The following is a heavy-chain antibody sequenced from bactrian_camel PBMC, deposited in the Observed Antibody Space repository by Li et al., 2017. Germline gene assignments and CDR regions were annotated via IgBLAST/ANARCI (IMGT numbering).Heavy chain of an antibody. Sequence: HVQLVESGGGLVQPGGSLRLSCAASGFTFTNYWMHWVRRGPGKGLEWVSSSSSGALSLVYADSVKGRFTISRDNAENTLYLQMNSLNVEDTAVYCCARWDAAIHYWGQGTQVTVS. V-gene: IGHV3S1*01. CDR2: SSSGALSL. D-gene: IGHD1*01. CDR3: ARWDAAIHY. CDR1: GFTFTNYW. J-gene: IGHJ4*01.